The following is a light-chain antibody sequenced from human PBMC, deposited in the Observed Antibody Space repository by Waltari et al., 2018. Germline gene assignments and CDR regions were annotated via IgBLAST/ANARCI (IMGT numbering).Light chain of an antibody. CDR3: CSYAGSGTYV. Sequence: QSVLTQPPSVSGTPGQRVTISCSGSTSNIGAGHDVHWYQHLPGTAPKLLIYGNNNRPSGVPDRFSGSKSGTSASLAITGLQADDEADYFCCSYAGSGTYVFGTGTKVTVL. CDR2: GNN. CDR1: TSNIGAGHD. J-gene: IGLJ1*01. V-gene: IGLV1-40*01.